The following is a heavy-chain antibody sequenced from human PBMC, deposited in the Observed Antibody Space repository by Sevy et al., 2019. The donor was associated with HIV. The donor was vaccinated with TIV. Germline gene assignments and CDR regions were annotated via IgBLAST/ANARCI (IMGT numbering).Heavy chain of an antibody. CDR2: IWFDGSNT. V-gene: IGHV3-33*01. D-gene: IGHD3-16*01. CDR1: GFTFSSYG. CDR3: ARDLEFYDYGAYGPSFMPDY. J-gene: IGHJ4*02. Sequence: GGSLRLSCAASGFTFSSYGMHWVRQAPGKGLEWVAVIWFDGSNTYYADSVKGRFTISRDIAENTLHLQMNCLRAEDTAVYYCARDLEFYDYGAYGPSFMPDYWGQGTLVTVSS.